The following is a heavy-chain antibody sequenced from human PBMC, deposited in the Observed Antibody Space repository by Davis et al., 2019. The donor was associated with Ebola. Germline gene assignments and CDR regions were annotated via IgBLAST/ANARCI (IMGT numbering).Heavy chain of an antibody. J-gene: IGHJ6*04. CDR1: GYTFTSYD. V-gene: IGHV1-8*01. CDR3: ARGRYCSGGSCYLYYYYGMDV. CDR2: MNPNSGNT. Sequence: AASVKVSCKASGYTFTSYDINWVRQATGQGLEWMGWMNPNSGNTGYAQKFQGRVTMTRNTSISTAYMELSSLRSEDTAVYYCARGRYCSGGSCYLYYYYGMDVWGKGTTVTVSS. D-gene: IGHD2-15*01.